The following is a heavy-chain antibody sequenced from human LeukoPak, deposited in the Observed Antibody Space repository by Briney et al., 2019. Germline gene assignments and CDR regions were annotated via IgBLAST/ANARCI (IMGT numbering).Heavy chain of an antibody. Sequence: PGGSLRLSCAASGFTIKTFTMNWVREAPGKGVEWVSTLPVAEGGTYYADSVKVRFTISSDNYENTLYLQMNYLREEDTDLYYCAKAFSSGWSPFDYWGQGALVTVSS. CDR3: AKAFSSGWSPFDY. CDR2: LPVAEGGT. D-gene: IGHD6-19*01. J-gene: IGHJ4*02. CDR1: GFTIKTFT. V-gene: IGHV3-23*01.